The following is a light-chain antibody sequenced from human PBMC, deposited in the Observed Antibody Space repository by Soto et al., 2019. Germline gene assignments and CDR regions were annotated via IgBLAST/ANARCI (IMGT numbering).Light chain of an antibody. CDR1: QSVGTY. CDR3: QQYNSYSWT. V-gene: IGKV1-5*01. CDR2: VAS. J-gene: IGKJ1*01. Sequence: DIQMTQSPSSLSASVGDRVTITCQASQSVGTYVSWYQQKEGKAPKLLINVASTLQSGVASTFSGSGSGTDFTLAISSLQPDDFATYYCQQYNSYSWTFGQGTKVDIK.